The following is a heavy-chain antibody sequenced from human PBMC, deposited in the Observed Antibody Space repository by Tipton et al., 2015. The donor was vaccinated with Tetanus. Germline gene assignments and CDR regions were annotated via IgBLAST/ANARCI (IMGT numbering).Heavy chain of an antibody. CDR1: GGSVSGYY. V-gene: IGHV4-59*02. CDR3: AGVTAQRTELYFDH. D-gene: IGHD6-13*01. Sequence: GLVKPSETLSLTCTVSGGSVSGYYWSWIRQPPGKGLEWIGYVYYTGSTNHNPSLKSRVTISMDRSKNQISLQLTSVTAADTAVYFCAGVTAQRTELYFDHWGQGTLVTVSS. CDR2: VYYTGST. J-gene: IGHJ4*02.